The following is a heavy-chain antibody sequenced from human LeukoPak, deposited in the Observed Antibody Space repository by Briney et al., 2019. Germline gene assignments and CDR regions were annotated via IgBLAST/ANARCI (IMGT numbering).Heavy chain of an antibody. CDR2: LYIGGNT. CDR1: GLTVNNNY. CDR3: MTAAGYNFGQY. V-gene: IGHV3-53*01. D-gene: IGHD5-18*01. Sequence: GGSLRLSCAASGLTVNNNYMNWVRQAPGKGLEWVSALYIGGNTYYADSVRGRSTISRDNSKNTLYLQMNSLRAEDTAIYYCMTAAGYNFGQYWGQGTLVTVSS. J-gene: IGHJ4*02.